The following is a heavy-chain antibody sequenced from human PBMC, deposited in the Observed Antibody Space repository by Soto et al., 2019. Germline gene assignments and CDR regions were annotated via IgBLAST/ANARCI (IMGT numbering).Heavy chain of an antibody. D-gene: IGHD6-13*01. CDR1: GGSFSGYY. Sequence: PSETLSLTCAVYGGSFSGYYWTWIRQPPGTGLEWIGEINHSGSTNYNPSLKSRVTISVDTSNNHFSLKLTSVTAADTAIYYCARDPSGAYSSSYSGIDYWGQGSLVTVSS. CDR3: ARDPSGAYSSSYSGIDY. CDR2: INHSGST. J-gene: IGHJ4*02. V-gene: IGHV4-34*01.